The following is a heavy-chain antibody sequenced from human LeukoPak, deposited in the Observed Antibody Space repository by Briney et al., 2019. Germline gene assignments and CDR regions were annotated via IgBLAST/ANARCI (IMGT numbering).Heavy chain of an antibody. J-gene: IGHJ4*02. CDR1: GFTFSSYA. CDR2: ISGSGGST. D-gene: IGHD6-13*01. CDR3: AKDWYSSSWPLEVDY. V-gene: IGHV3-23*01. Sequence: GGSLRLSCAASGFTFSSYAMSWVRQAPGKGLEWVSAISGSGGSTYYADSVKGRFTISRDNSKNTLYLQMNSLRAEDTAVYYCAKDWYSSSWPLEVDYWGQGTLVTVSS.